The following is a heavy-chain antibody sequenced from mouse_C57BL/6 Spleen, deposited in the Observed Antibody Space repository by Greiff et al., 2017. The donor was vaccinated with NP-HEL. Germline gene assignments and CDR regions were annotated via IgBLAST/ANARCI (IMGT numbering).Heavy chain of an antibody. Sequence: EVKVVESGGGLVQPGGSLKLSCAASGFTFSDYYMYWVRQTPEKRLEWVAYISNGGGSTYYPDTVKGRFTISRDNAKNTLYLQMSRLKSEDTAMYYCARRGLLRPYYAMDYWGQGTSVTVSS. CDR3: ARRGLLRPYYAMDY. D-gene: IGHD2-3*01. CDR1: GFTFSDYY. V-gene: IGHV5-12*01. CDR2: ISNGGGST. J-gene: IGHJ4*01.